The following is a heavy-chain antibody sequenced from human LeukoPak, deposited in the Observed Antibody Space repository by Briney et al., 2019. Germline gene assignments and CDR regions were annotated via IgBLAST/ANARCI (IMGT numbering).Heavy chain of an antibody. CDR3: ARHYFDSSGYYIFDY. D-gene: IGHD3-22*01. Sequence: PSETLSLTCAVYGGSFSGYYWSWIRQPPGKGLEWIGEINHSGSTNYNPSLKSRVTMSADTSKNQFSPNLRSVTAADTAVYYCARHYFDSSGYYIFDYWGQGALVTVSS. CDR1: GGSFSGYY. CDR2: INHSGST. V-gene: IGHV4-34*01. J-gene: IGHJ4*02.